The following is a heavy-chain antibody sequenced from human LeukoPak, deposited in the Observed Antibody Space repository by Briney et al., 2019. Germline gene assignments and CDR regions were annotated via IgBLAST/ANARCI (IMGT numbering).Heavy chain of an antibody. V-gene: IGHV3-66*01. CDR2: IYTGGRT. Sequence: GGSLRLSCAVSGYTVSSHYMSWVRQAPGKGLEWVAVIYTGGRTYYADSVKGRFTISRDNSKNTLYLQMNSLRAEDTAVYYCATAHLAVTDINHWGQGTLVTVSS. D-gene: IGHD6-19*01. CDR3: ATAHLAVTDINH. CDR1: GYTVSSHY. J-gene: IGHJ5*02.